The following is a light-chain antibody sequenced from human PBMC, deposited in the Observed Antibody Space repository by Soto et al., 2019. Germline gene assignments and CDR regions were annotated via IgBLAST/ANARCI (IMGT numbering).Light chain of an antibody. CDR1: QTITSY. V-gene: IGKV1-39*01. J-gene: IGKJ1*01. Sequence: DIQMTLSLSSLSASVRDRVTITCLASQTITSYLNWYQQKPGKAPELLIHGASSLQSGVPSRFSGTGSGTDFTLTISSLQPEDFATYYCQQSYGTPQTFGQGTKVDI. CDR3: QQSYGTPQT. CDR2: GAS.